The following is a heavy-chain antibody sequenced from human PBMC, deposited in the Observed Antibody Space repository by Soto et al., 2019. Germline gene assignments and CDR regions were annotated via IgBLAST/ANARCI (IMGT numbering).Heavy chain of an antibody. Sequence: GASVKVSCKVSGYTLTELSMHWVRQAPGKGPEWMGGFDPEDGETIYAQKFQGRVTMTEDTSTDTAYMELRSLRSEDTAVYYCARETVLLWFGELVFFGMDVWGQGTTVTVSS. V-gene: IGHV1-24*01. CDR1: GYTLTELS. CDR2: FDPEDGET. D-gene: IGHD3-10*01. J-gene: IGHJ6*02. CDR3: ARETVLLWFGELVFFGMDV.